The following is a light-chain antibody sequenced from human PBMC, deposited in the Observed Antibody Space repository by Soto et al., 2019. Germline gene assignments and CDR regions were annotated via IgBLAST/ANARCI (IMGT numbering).Light chain of an antibody. CDR1: QSISRY. Sequence: LVLTQSPGTLSLSPGERTTLSCRASQSISRYLAWYQQKPGQGPRLIIYDAYNRASGIPARFSGSGSGTDFTLTISSLDPEDSAVYYCQQSSNWPPVTFGGGTKVDIK. CDR2: DAY. CDR3: QQSSNWPPVT. V-gene: IGKV3-11*01. J-gene: IGKJ4*01.